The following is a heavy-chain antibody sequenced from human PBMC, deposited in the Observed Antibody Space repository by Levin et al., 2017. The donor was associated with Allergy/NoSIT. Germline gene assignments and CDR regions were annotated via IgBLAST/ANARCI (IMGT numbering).Heavy chain of an antibody. V-gene: IGHV3-7*04. CDR1: GFTFSSYW. CDR2: IKQDGSEK. Sequence: GGSLRLSCAASGFTFSSYWMSWVRQAPGKGLEWVANIKQDGSEKYYVDSVKGRFTISRDNAKNSLDLQMNSLRVEDTAVYYCARDIVVVTAAIYFDNWGQGALVTVSS. CDR3: ARDIVVVTAAIYFDN. J-gene: IGHJ4*02. D-gene: IGHD2-2*01.